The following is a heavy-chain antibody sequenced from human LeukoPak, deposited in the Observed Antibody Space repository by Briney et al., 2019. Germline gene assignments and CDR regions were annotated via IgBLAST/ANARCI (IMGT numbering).Heavy chain of an antibody. CDR1: GYTFTGYY. V-gene: IGHV1-2*02. CDR3: ARVYCGTDHDY. D-gene: IGHD2-21*01. Sequence: GASATVSFKASGYTFTGYYMHWVRQAPGQGLEWMGWINPNSGDTNYAQKFRGRVTVTRDTSISTAYMELSRLRSDDTAVYYCARVYCGTDHDYWGQGTLVTVSS. CDR2: INPNSGDT. J-gene: IGHJ4*02.